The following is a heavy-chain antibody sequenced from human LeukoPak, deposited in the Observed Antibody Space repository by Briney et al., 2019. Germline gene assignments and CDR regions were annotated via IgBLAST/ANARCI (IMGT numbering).Heavy chain of an antibody. J-gene: IGHJ6*03. D-gene: IGHD5-18*01. V-gene: IGHV1-8*03. Sequence: ASVKVSCKASGYTFTSYDINWVRQATGQGLEWMGWMNPNSGNTGYAQKFQGRVTITRNTSISTAYMELSSLRSEDTAVYYCARAGGYSYGSYYYMDVWGKGTTVTVSS. CDR1: GYTFTSYD. CDR2: MNPNSGNT. CDR3: ARAGGYSYGSYYYMDV.